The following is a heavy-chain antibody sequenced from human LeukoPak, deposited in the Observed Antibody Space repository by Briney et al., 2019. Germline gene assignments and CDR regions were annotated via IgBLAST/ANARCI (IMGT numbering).Heavy chain of an antibody. CDR2: IKQDGSET. CDR3: ARDRSISGVVTIDF. CDR1: GFSFSNSW. D-gene: IGHD3-3*01. V-gene: IGHV3-7*01. Sequence: GGSLRLSCAASGFSFSNSWMTWVRQSPGKGLELVANIKQDGSETYYVDSVMGRFTISRLNAKNSVYLQMNSLRAEDTAVYYCARDRSISGVVTIDFWGQGTLVTVSS. J-gene: IGHJ4*02.